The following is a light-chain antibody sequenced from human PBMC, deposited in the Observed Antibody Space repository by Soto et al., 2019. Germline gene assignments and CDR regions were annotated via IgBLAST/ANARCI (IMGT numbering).Light chain of an antibody. CDR1: QNINSW. CDR3: QQYIDYWT. V-gene: IGKV1-5*03. J-gene: IGKJ1*01. CDR2: KAS. Sequence: DIQMTQSPSTLSASVGDRVTITCRASQNINSWLAWYQQKPGKAPKVLIYKASSLESGVPSRFSGSGSGTEFTLTINSVQPEDVATYYCQQYIDYWTFGQGTKVDIK.